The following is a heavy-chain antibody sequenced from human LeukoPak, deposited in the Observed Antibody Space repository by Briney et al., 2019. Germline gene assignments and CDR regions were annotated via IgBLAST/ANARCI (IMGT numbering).Heavy chain of an antibody. J-gene: IGHJ4*02. CDR2: ISYDGSNK. CDR1: GFTFSSYA. Sequence: PGGSLRLSCAASGFTFSSYAMHWVRQAPGKGLEWVAVISYDGSNKYYADSVKGRFTISRDNSKNTLYLQMNSLRAEDTAVYYCARTTNSGWYYFDYWGQGTLVTVSS. CDR3: ARTTNSGWYYFDY. D-gene: IGHD6-19*01. V-gene: IGHV3-30*04.